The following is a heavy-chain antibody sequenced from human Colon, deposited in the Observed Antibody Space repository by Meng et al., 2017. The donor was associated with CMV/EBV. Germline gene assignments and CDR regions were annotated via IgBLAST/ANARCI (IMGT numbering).Heavy chain of an antibody. D-gene: IGHD6-13*01. CDR2: IYSGGTAA. Sequence: ESLKISCAASGFSFSSYAMSWVRQAPGKGLEWVAEIYSGGTAASYADSVKGRFTVSRDNSRNMVYLQMNSLRADDTAVYYCGKQLAAAGLCIDYWGQGTLVTVSS. CDR1: GFSFSSYA. CDR3: GKQLAAAGLCIDY. J-gene: IGHJ4*02. V-gene: IGHV3-23*03.